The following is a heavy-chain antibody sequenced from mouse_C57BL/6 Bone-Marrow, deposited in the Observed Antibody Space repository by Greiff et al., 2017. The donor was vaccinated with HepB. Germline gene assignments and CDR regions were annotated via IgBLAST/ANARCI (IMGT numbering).Heavy chain of an antibody. CDR3: ASLYGNYGY. CDR2: ISDGGSYT. CDR1: GFPFSSFA. Sequence: EVKLVESGGGLLKPGGSLKLSCPASGFPFSSFAMSWVRRTPEKRLEWVATISDGGSYTYYPDNVKGRFTISRDNAKNNLYLQMSHLKSEDTAMYYCASLYGNYGYWGQGTTLTVSS. D-gene: IGHD2-1*01. V-gene: IGHV5-4*03. J-gene: IGHJ2*01.